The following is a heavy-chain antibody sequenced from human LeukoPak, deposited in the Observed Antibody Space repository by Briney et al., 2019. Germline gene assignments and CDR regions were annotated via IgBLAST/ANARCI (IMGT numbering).Heavy chain of an antibody. D-gene: IGHD6-19*01. Sequence: GESLKISCKGSGYSFSSYWIGWVRQMLGKGLEWMGIIYPDDSDTRYSPSFQGQVTISADKSISTAYLQWSSLKASDTAMYYCARHAPREQWLVRPLYYYYYGMDVWGQGTTVTVSS. CDR2: IYPDDSDT. CDR1: GYSFSSYW. CDR3: ARHAPREQWLVRPLYYYYYGMDV. V-gene: IGHV5-51*01. J-gene: IGHJ6*02.